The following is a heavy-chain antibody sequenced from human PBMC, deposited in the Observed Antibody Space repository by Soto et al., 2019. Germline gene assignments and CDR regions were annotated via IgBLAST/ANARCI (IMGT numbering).Heavy chain of an antibody. CDR3: ARAQLYGVYFPDY. D-gene: IGHD4-17*01. J-gene: IGHJ4*02. CDR2: ITPIDSYT. Sequence: ITWVRQMPGKGLEWMGRITPIDSYTDYSPSFQGHVTLSADKSLSTAYLQWSSLKASDTAMYFCARAQLYGVYFPDYGGQGTLVTVSS. V-gene: IGHV5-10-1*01.